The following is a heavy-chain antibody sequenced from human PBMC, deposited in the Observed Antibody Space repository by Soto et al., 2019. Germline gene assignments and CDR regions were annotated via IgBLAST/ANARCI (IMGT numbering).Heavy chain of an antibody. V-gene: IGHV4-39*01. CDR2: IYYSGST. D-gene: IGHD3-16*01. CDR1: GGSISSSSYY. CDR3: ARHRLRPGEPGGKPQGFFDY. J-gene: IGHJ4*02. Sequence: SETLSLTCTVSGGSISSSSYYWGWIRQPPGKGLEWIGSIYYSGSTYYNKSLKSRVTISVDPSKNHFSLKLSFVTAADTVVFYCARHRLRPGEPGGKPQGFFDYWGQGTLVTVSS.